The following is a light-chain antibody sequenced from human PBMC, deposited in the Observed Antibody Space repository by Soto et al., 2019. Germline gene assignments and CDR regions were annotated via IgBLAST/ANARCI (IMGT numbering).Light chain of an antibody. V-gene: IGKV1-5*01. Sequence: DIQMTQSPSTLSASVGDRVTITCRASQSISSWLAWYQQKPGKAPKLLIYDASSWESGVPSRFSGSGSGTEFTLTNSSLQPDDLATYDCQQYKSYPWTFGQGTKGEIK. CDR3: QQYKSYPWT. J-gene: IGKJ1*01. CDR2: DAS. CDR1: QSISSW.